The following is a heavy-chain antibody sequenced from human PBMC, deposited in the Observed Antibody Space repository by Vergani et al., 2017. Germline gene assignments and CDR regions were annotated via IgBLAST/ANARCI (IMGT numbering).Heavy chain of an antibody. V-gene: IGHV4-31*03. Sequence: QVQLQESGPGLVKPSQTLSLTCTVSGGSISSGGYYWSWIRQHPGKGLEWIGYIYYSGSTYYNPSLKSRVTISVDTSKNQFSLKLSSVTAADTAVYYCARGSGLSGGSYYYYYGMDVWGQGTTVTVSS. CDR1: GGSISSGGYY. CDR3: ARGSGLSGGSYYYYYGMDV. D-gene: IGHD2-15*01. CDR2: IYYSGST. J-gene: IGHJ6*02.